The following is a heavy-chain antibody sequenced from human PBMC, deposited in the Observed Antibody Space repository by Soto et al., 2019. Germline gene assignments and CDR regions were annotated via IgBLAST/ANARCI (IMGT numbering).Heavy chain of an antibody. CDR2: IYYSGST. CDR3: ARLGSDYGDFDY. V-gene: IGHV4-59*08. D-gene: IGHD4-17*01. CDR1: GGSISSYY. Sequence: SETLSLTCTVSGGSISSYYWSWIRQPPGKGLEWIGYIYYSGSTNYNPSLKSRVTISVDTSKNQFSLKLSSVTAADTAVYYCARLGSDYGDFDYWGQGTLVTVSS. J-gene: IGHJ4*02.